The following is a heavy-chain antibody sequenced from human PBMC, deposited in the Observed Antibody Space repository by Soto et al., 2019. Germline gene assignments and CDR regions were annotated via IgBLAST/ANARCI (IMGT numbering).Heavy chain of an antibody. J-gene: IGHJ6*02. Sequence: SVKVSCKASGVTFSSYAISWVRQAPGQGLEWMGGIIPIFGTANYAQKFQGRVTITADESTSTAYMELSSLRSEDTAVYYCARGESDTAMGHYYYGMDVWGQGTTVTVSS. CDR1: GVTFSSYA. D-gene: IGHD5-18*01. CDR2: IIPIFGTA. CDR3: ARGESDTAMGHYYYGMDV. V-gene: IGHV1-69*13.